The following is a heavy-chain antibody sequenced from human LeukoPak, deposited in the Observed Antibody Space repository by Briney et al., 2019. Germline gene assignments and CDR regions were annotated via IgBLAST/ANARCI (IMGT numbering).Heavy chain of an antibody. Sequence: AGSLRLSCAASGFTFSSYEMNWVSQAPGKGLEWVSYISSGGTTIYYADSVKGRFTISRDNAKNSLYLQMNSLRAEDTAVYYCARGRSRQDYWGQGTLVTVSS. D-gene: IGHD3-16*02. CDR1: GFTFSSYE. V-gene: IGHV3-48*03. CDR3: ARGRSRQDY. CDR2: ISSGGTTI. J-gene: IGHJ4*02.